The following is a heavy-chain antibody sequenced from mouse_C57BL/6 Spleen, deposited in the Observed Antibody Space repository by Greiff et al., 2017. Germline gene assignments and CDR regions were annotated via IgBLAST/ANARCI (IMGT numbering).Heavy chain of an antibody. V-gene: IGHV1-69*01. Sequence: QVQLQQPGAELVMPGASVKLSCKASGYTFTSYWMHWVKQRPGQGLEWIGEIDPSDSYTNYNQKFKGKSTLTVDKSSSTAYMQLSSLTSEDSAVYYCARGGTTVVATDYAMDDWGQGTSVTVSS. J-gene: IGHJ4*01. CDR2: IDPSDSYT. D-gene: IGHD1-1*01. CDR1: GYTFTSYW. CDR3: ARGGTTVVATDYAMDD.